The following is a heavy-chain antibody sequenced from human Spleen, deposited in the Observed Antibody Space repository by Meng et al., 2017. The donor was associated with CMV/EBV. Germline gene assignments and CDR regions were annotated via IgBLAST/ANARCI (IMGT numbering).Heavy chain of an antibody. CDR1: GFTFSNYV. D-gene: IGHD2-15*01. J-gene: IGHJ6*02. CDR3: AKDCSGGTCWDYYYSGMDV. CDR2: ISYDGSNK. V-gene: IGHV3-30-3*01. Sequence: GGSLRLSCAASGFTFSNYVMHWVRQAPGKGLEWVAVISYDGSNKYYADSVKGRFSISRDNSKNTLYVQMNSLRVEDTAVYYCAKDCSGGTCWDYYYSGMDVWGQGTTVTAP.